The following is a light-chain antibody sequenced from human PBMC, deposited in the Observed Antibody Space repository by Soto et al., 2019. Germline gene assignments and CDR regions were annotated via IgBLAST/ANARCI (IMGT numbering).Light chain of an antibody. CDR1: QSLAHSDGNTY. CDR3: MQGTYWPPWT. J-gene: IGKJ1*01. Sequence: EVVMTQSPLSLPVTLGQPASISCRSSQSLAHSDGNTYLTWFQQRPGQSPRRLIYKVPNRDSGVPDRFSGSGSGTDFTLKISRVEAEDVGVYYCMQGTYWPPWTFGQGTKVEIK. CDR2: KVP. V-gene: IGKV2-30*02.